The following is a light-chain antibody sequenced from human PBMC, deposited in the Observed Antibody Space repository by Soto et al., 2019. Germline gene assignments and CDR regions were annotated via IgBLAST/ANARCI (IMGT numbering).Light chain of an antibody. J-gene: IGKJ2*01. CDR1: QSVLYSSNNKNY. CDR3: QQYYSTPYT. V-gene: IGKV4-1*01. Sequence: DIVMTQSPDSLAVSLSERATINCKSSQSVLYSSNNKNYLAWYQQKPGQPPKLLIYWASTRESGVPDRFSGSGSGTDFTLTISSLHAEDVAVYYCQQYYSTPYTFGQGTKVDIK. CDR2: WAS.